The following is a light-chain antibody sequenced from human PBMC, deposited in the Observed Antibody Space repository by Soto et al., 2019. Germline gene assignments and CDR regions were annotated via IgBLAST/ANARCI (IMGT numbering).Light chain of an antibody. CDR2: EVN. Sequence: QSVLTQPASVSGSPEQSITISCTGTSSDVGNYNLVSWYQQHPGKAPKLMIYEVNKRPSGVSNRLSGSKSGNTASLTISGLQAEDEADYYCCSYASNDTLVFGTGTKLTVL. CDR3: CSYASNDTLV. V-gene: IGLV2-23*02. CDR1: SSDVGNYNL. J-gene: IGLJ1*01.